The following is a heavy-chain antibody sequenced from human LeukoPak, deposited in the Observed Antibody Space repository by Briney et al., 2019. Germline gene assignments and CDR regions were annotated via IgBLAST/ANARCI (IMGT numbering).Heavy chain of an antibody. J-gene: IGHJ6*03. Sequence: KPSETLSLTCAVSGVSLSGYYWGWIRQTPGKGLEWIGEINHSGRTNYNPSLKSRVTISADTSKNQFSLELRSVTAADTAVYYCAREDSGSYYNYYYFYMDVWGKGTTVTISS. V-gene: IGHV4-34*01. CDR3: AREDSGSYYNYYYFYMDV. CDR2: INHSGRT. CDR1: GVSLSGYY. D-gene: IGHD3-10*01.